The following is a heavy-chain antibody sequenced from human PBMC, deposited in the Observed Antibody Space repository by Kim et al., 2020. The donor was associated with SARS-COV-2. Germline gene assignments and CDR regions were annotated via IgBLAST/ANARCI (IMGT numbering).Heavy chain of an antibody. V-gene: IGHV3-23*01. D-gene: IGHD6-19*01. CDR2: ISDTGGTT. CDR1: GFTFNSYV. CDR3: AKSSSGWYIFDY. Sequence: GGSLRLSCAASGFTFNSYVMSWVRQAPGKGLEWVSAISDTGGTTYVYSVKGRFTISRDNSKNTLSLQMNSLRAEDTAVYYCAKSSSGWYIFDYWGQVSLVTVSS. J-gene: IGHJ4*02.